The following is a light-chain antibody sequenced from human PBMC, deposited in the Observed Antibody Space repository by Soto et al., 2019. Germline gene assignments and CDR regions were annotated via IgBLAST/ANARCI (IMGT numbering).Light chain of an antibody. CDR2: DVS. J-gene: IGLJ1*01. CDR1: SSDVGDYNY. CDR3: SSYTSSTPPYV. Sequence: QSVLTQPASVSGSPGQSIAISCTGTSSDVGDYNYVSWYQQHPGKAPKIIIYDVSDRPSGVSSSFSGSKSGNTASLTISGLQPEDEADYYCSSYTSSTPPYVFGTGTKVTVL. V-gene: IGLV2-14*01.